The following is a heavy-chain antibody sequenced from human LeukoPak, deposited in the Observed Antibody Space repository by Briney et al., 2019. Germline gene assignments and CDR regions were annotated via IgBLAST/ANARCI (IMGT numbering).Heavy chain of an antibody. CDR1: GDTFTDCY. D-gene: IGHD5-18*01. V-gene: IGHV1-2*02. CDR2: INPYSGGT. Sequence: ASVKVSCKASGDTFTDCYIHWVRKAPGQGLEWMGWINPYSGGTNYAQKLQGRGTMTRDTSISTAYMELGRLRSDDRAVYYCARAPFDTAMVDFDYWGQGTLVTVSS. J-gene: IGHJ4*02. CDR3: ARAPFDTAMVDFDY.